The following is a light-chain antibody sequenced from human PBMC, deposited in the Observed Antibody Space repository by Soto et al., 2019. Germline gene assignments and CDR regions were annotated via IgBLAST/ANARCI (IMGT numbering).Light chain of an antibody. V-gene: IGKV1-5*01. CDR3: QPYNSFSGT. J-gene: IGKJ1*01. CDR2: DAS. Sequence: DIQMTQSPSTLSASVGDRVTITCRASRTISSWLAWYQQKPGKAPNLLIYDASSLESGVPSRFSGRGSGTQFTLTISSLQPDDFATYYCQPYNSFSGTFGPGTKVDIK. CDR1: RTISSW.